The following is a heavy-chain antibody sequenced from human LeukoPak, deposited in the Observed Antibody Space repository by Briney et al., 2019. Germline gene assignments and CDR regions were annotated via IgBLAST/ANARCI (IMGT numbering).Heavy chain of an antibody. D-gene: IGHD6-13*01. V-gene: IGHV3-13*01. CDR3: ARSSSSWPGDYFDY. CDR2: IGTAGDT. J-gene: IGHJ4*02. Sequence: GGSLRLSCAASGFTFSSYDMHWVRQATGKGLERVSAIGTAGDTYYPGSVKGRFTISRENAKNSLYLQMNSLRAGDTAVYYCARSSSSWPGDYFDYWGQGTLVTVSS. CDR1: GFTFSSYD.